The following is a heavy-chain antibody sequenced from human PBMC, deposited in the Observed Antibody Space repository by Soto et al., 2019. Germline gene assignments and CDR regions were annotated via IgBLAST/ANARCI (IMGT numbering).Heavy chain of an antibody. Sequence: GASVKVSCKASGGTFSSYAISWVRQAPGQGLEWMGGIIPIFGTANYAQKFQGRVTITADESTSTAYMELSSLRSEDTAVYYCAREAIVVVTYYYYGMDVWGQGTTVTVS. D-gene: IGHD3-22*01. CDR2: IIPIFGTA. CDR1: GGTFSSYA. J-gene: IGHJ6*02. V-gene: IGHV1-69*13. CDR3: AREAIVVVTYYYYGMDV.